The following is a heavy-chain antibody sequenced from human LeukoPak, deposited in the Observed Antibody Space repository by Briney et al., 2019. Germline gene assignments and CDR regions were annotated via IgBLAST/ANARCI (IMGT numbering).Heavy chain of an antibody. CDR2: ISSSSSYI. J-gene: IGHJ6*03. CDR1: GFTFGSYS. V-gene: IGHV3-21*01. D-gene: IGHD2-2*01. Sequence: GGSLRLSCAASGFTFGSYSMNWVRQAPGKGLEWVSSISSSSSYIYYADSVKGRFTISRDNAKNSLYLQMNSLRAEATAVYYCARADIVVVPVAAPNYYHMDVWGKGTTVTVSS. CDR3: ARADIVVVPVAAPNYYHMDV.